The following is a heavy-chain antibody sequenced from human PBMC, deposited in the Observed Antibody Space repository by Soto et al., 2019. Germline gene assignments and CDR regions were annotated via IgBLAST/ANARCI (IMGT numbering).Heavy chain of an antibody. Sequence: QVQLVESGGGVVQPGRALRLACAAAGFTFSSYGMHWVRQAPGKGLEWVAVISYDGSNKYYADSVKGRFTISRDNSKNTLYLQMNSLRAEDTAVYYCAKSLRRLVDYYYGMDVCGQGTTVTVSS. D-gene: IGHD2-15*01. J-gene: IGHJ6*02. CDR3: AKSLRRLVDYYYGMDV. V-gene: IGHV3-30*18. CDR2: ISYDGSNK. CDR1: GFTFSSYG.